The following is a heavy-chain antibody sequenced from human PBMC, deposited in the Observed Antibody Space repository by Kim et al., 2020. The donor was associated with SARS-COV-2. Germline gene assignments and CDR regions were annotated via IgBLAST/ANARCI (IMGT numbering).Heavy chain of an antibody. CDR3: AKDLVVVPAALFDY. J-gene: IGHJ4*02. D-gene: IGHD2-2*01. V-gene: IGHV3-23*01. Sequence: ADSVKGRFTIARDNSKNTLYLQMNSVRAEDTAVYYCAKDLVVVPAALFDYWGQGTLVTVSS.